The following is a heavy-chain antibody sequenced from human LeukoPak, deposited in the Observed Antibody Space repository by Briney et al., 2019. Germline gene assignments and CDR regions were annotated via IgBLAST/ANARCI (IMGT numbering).Heavy chain of an antibody. CDR2: VYYGGST. CDR1: GGSISTYY. J-gene: IGHJ4*02. D-gene: IGHD4-23*01. Sequence: SETLSLTCTVSGGSISTYYWSWVRQPPGKGLEWIGYVYYGGSTDYNPSLKSRVTISVQPSKNQFSLKLTSVTAADTAVYYCARTYGGNSEGYYFDYWGQGTLVTVSS. V-gene: IGHV4-59*01. CDR3: ARTYGGNSEGYYFDY.